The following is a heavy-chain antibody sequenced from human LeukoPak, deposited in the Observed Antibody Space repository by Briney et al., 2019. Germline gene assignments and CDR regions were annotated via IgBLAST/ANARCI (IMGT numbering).Heavy chain of an antibody. D-gene: IGHD1-26*01. J-gene: IGHJ4*02. CDR1: GFTFSSYA. CDR2: IYYSGST. CDR3: ARDRGSGSYSDY. V-gene: IGHV4-39*07. Sequence: GSLRLSCAASGFTFSSYAMSWVRQAPGKGLEWIGSIYYSGSTYYNPSLKSRVTISVDTSKNQFSLKLSSVTAADTAVYYCARDRGSGSYSDYWGQGTLVTVSS.